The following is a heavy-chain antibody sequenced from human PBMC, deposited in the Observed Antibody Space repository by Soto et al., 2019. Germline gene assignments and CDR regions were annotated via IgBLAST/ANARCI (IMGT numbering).Heavy chain of an antibody. V-gene: IGHV1-69*13. D-gene: IGHD6-13*01. J-gene: IGHJ6*02. CDR3: AREIGIAAAGTYYYGMDV. CDR1: GGTFSSYA. Sequence: SVKVSCKASGGTFSSYAISWVRQAPGQGLEWMGGIIPIFGTANYAQKFQGRVTITADESTSTAYMELSSLRSEDTAVYYCAREIGIAAAGTYYYGMDVWGQGTTVTGSS. CDR2: IIPIFGTA.